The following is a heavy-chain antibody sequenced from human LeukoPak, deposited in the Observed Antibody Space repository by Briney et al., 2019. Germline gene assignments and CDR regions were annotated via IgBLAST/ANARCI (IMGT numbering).Heavy chain of an antibody. CDR3: ARSGYSSDFDY. J-gene: IGHJ4*02. V-gene: IGHV4-59*12. CDR1: GGSISSYY. D-gene: IGHD3-3*01. CDR2: IYYSGST. Sequence: KTSETLSLTCTVSGGSISSYYWSWIRQPPGKGLEWIGYIYYSGSTNYNPSLKSRVTISVDTSKNQFSLKLSSVTAADTAVYYCARSGYSSDFDYWGQGTLVTVSS.